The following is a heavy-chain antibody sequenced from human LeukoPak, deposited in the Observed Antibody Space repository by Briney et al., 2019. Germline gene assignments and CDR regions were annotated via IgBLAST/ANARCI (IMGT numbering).Heavy chain of an antibody. D-gene: IGHD3-22*01. V-gene: IGHV3-23*01. J-gene: IGHJ3*02. CDR1: GFTFSSYA. Sequence: PGGSLRLSCAASGFTFSSYAMSWVRQPPGKGLEWVSAISGSGGSTYYADSVKGRFATSRDNSKNTLYLQMNSLRAEDTAVYYCARGRITMIVVDAFDIWGQGTMVTVSS. CDR2: ISGSGGST. CDR3: ARGRITMIVVDAFDI.